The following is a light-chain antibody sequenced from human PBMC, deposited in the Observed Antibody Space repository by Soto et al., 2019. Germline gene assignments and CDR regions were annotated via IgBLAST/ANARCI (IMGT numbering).Light chain of an antibody. CDR3: SSYTSSSRV. V-gene: IGLV2-14*01. J-gene: IGLJ3*02. CDR2: EVS. Sequence: QSVLTQPDSVSGSPGQSITISCTGTSSDVGGYNYVSWYQQHPGKAPKLMIYEVSNRPSGVSNRFSGSKSGNTASLTISGLQAEDEADYYCSSYTSSSRVFGGGTKVTVL. CDR1: SSDVGGYNY.